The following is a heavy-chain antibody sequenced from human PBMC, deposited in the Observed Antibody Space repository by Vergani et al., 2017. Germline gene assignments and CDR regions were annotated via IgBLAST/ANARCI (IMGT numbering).Heavy chain of an antibody. CDR2: ISYDGSNK. Sequence: QVQLVESGGGVVQPGRSLRLSCAASGFTFSSYGMHWVRQAPGKGLEWVAVISYDGSNKYYADSVKGRFTISRDFSKNTLYLQMNSLRTDDTATYYCAKHFRGWGIDYWGQGTQVIVSS. V-gene: IGHV3-30*18. CDR1: GFTFSSYG. J-gene: IGHJ4*02. CDR3: AKHFRGWGIDY. D-gene: IGHD3-16*01.